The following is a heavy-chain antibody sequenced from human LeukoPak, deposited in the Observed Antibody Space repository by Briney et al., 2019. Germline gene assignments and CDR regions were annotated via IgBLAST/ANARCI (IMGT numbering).Heavy chain of an antibody. V-gene: IGHV3-23*01. CDR1: GFTFSSYA. J-gene: IGHJ3*02. D-gene: IGHD2-8*01. CDR3: ARAGINAVFDI. CDR2: ISGSGGNT. Sequence: GGSLRLSCAASGFTFSSYAMSWVRQPPGKGLNWVSSISGSGGNTFYADSVKGWFTTSRDNSKNTLYLQMNSLRAEDTAVYYCARAGINAVFDIWGQGTMVTVSS.